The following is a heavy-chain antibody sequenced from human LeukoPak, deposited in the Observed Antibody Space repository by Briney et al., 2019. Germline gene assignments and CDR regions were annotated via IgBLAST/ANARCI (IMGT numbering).Heavy chain of an antibody. CDR3: ARHYYCDTFDY. D-gene: IGHD3-22*01. Sequence: SETLSLTCTVSSGSISSYYWSWIRQPPGKGLEWIGYISYSGSPDYNPSLKSRVTISVDTSKNQFSLELNSVTAADTAMYYCARHYYCDTFDYWGQGALVTVSS. J-gene: IGHJ4*02. CDR1: SGSISSYY. CDR2: ISYSGSP. V-gene: IGHV4-59*01.